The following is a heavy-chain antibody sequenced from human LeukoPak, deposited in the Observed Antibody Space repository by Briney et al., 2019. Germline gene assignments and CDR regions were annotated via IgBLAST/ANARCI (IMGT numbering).Heavy chain of an antibody. CDR3: ARADCSSTSCYAADFDY. Sequence: ASVKVSCKASGYTFTGYYMHWVRQAPGQGLEWMGWINPNSGGTNYAQKFQGWVTMTRDTSISTAYMELSRLRSDDTAVYYCARADCSSTSCYAADFDYWGQGTLVTVSS. CDR1: GYTFTGYY. CDR2: INPNSGGT. V-gene: IGHV1-2*04. J-gene: IGHJ4*02. D-gene: IGHD2-2*01.